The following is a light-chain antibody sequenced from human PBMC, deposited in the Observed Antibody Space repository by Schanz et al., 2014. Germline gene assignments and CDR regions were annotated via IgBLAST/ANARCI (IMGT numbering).Light chain of an antibody. Sequence: QSALTQPPSVSGAPGQRVTISCTGSNSNIGAAYPVHWYQQLPGKAPKLLIYSNDNRPSDVPDRFSGSKSGTSASLAITGLQAEDEADYYCQSYDSSLSEWVFGGGTKLTVL. CDR3: QSYDSSLSEWV. V-gene: IGLV1-40*01. CDR1: NSNIGAAYP. J-gene: IGLJ3*02. CDR2: SND.